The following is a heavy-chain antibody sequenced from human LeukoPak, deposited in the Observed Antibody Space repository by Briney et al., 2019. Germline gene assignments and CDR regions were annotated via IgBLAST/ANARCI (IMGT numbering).Heavy chain of an antibody. CDR3: ARMLGHCSSTSCQGFDY. Sequence: PGRSLRLSCAASGFTFSSYAMHWVRQAPGKGLEWVAVISYDGSNKYYADSVKGRFTISRDNSKNTLYLQMNSLRAEDTAVYYCARMLGHCSSTSCQGFDYWGQGTLVTVSS. CDR2: ISYDGSNK. CDR1: GFTFSSYA. D-gene: IGHD2-2*01. V-gene: IGHV3-30*04. J-gene: IGHJ4*02.